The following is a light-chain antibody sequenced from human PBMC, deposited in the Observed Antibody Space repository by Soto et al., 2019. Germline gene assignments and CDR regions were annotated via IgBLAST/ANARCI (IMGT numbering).Light chain of an antibody. CDR3: QQTYKIPLT. V-gene: IGKV1-39*01. CDR1: QTISNY. CDR2: AAS. Sequence: DIQMTQSPSSLSASVGDRVIITCRASQTISNYVNWYQQELGEAPKLLIHAASSLQGGVPSRFSGSGSGTDFTLTISSLQPEDFATYYCQQTYKIPLTFGGGTKVEI. J-gene: IGKJ4*01.